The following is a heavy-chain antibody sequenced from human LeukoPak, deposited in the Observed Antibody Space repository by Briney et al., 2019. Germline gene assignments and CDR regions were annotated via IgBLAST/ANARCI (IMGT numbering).Heavy chain of an antibody. V-gene: IGHV1-2*02. J-gene: IGHJ6*03. CDR1: GYLFIPYG. CDR3: ARGGPYYYDYHMDV. D-gene: IGHD3-22*01. CDR2: INPNSGGT. Sequence: GASVKVSCKTSGYLFIPYGISWVRQAPGQGLEWMGWINPNSGGTNYAQKFQGRVTMTRDTSISTAYMELSRLRSDDTAVYYCARGGPYYYDYHMDVWGKGTTVTVSS.